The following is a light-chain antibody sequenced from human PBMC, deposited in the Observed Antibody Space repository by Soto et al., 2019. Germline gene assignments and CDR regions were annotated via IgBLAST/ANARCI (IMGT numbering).Light chain of an antibody. Sequence: QSVLTQPRSVSGSPGQAVTISLPGNSSDVGGYNYVSWYQQHPGKAPKVMIYDVSKRPSGVPDRFSGSKSGNTASLTISGLQAEDEADYYCCSYAGSPYVFGTGTKVTVL. V-gene: IGLV2-11*01. CDR1: SSDVGGYNY. J-gene: IGLJ1*01. CDR3: CSYAGSPYV. CDR2: DVS.